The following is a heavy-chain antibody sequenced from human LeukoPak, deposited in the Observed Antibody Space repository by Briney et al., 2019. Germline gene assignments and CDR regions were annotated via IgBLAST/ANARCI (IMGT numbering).Heavy chain of an antibody. CDR2: ISSSGSTI. J-gene: IGHJ4*02. CDR1: GFTFSDYY. D-gene: IGHD2-21*01. Sequence: GGSLRLSCAASGFTFSDYYMSWIRQAPGKGLEWVSYISSSGSTIYYTDSVKGRFTISRDNAKNSLYLQMNSLRAEDTAVYYCARACGGDCYWKYFDYWGQGTLVTVSS. V-gene: IGHV3-11*04. CDR3: ARACGGDCYWKYFDY.